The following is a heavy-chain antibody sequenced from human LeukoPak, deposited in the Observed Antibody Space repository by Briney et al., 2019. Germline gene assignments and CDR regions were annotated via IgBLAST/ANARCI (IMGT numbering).Heavy chain of an antibody. CDR3: ARVVQSTDSSGFYLPEYFQH. D-gene: IGHD3-22*01. V-gene: IGHV4-59*08. J-gene: IGHJ1*01. CDR2: IYYSGRT. Sequence: SETLSLTCTVSSASISSYYWSWIRQSPGKGLEWIGYIYYSGRTNYNPSLKSRVTISVDTSKNQFPLKLSSVTAADTAVYYCARVVQSTDSSGFYLPEYFQHWGQGTLVTVSS. CDR1: SASISSYY.